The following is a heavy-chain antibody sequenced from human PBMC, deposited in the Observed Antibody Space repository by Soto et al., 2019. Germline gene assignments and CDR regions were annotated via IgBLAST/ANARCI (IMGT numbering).Heavy chain of an antibody. CDR2: INPSGGST. D-gene: IGHD3-10*01. J-gene: IGHJ6*02. V-gene: IGHV1-46*01. CDR1: GYTFTIYY. CDR3: ARDLGWMGRGVEAYYYYGMDV. Sequence: ASVKVSCKASGYTFTIYYMHWVRQAPGQGLEWMGIINPSGGSTTYAQKFQGRVTTTRDTSTSTVSMELSSLRSEDTAVYYCARDLGWMGRGVEAYYYYGMDVWGQGTTVTVSS.